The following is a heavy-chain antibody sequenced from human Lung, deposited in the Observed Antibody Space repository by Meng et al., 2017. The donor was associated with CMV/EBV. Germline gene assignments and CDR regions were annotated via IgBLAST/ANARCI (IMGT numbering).Heavy chain of an antibody. J-gene: IGHJ5*02. CDR1: GGSIRSYY. Sequence: QVTLQESGPGLVKPSETLSLTCTFSGGSIRSYYWSWIRQPPGKGLEWIGYIYYSGSTNYNPSLKSRVTISVDTSKNQFSLKLSSVTAADTAVYYCAREEGIGGFDPWGQGTLVTVSS. D-gene: IGHD3-10*01. V-gene: IGHV4-59*01. CDR2: IYYSGST. CDR3: AREEGIGGFDP.